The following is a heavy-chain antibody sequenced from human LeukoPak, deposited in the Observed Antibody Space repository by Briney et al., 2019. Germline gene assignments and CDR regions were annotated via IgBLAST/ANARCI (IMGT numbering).Heavy chain of an antibody. D-gene: IGHD3-22*01. CDR2: ILHDGSRK. J-gene: IGHJ4*02. Sequence: PGTSLRLSCAASGFTFSRYAIHWVRQAPGKGLEWVAVILHDGSRKNYADSVKGRSTISRDNSKNTVCLQMNSLRAEDTALYYCARDGYYDFSSLYYFDYWGQGALVTVSS. V-gene: IGHV3-30-3*01. CDR1: GFTFSRYA. CDR3: ARDGYYDFSSLYYFDY.